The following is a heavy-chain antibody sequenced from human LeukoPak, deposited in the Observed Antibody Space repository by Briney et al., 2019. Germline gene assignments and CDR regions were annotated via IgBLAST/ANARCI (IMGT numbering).Heavy chain of an antibody. J-gene: IGHJ4*02. CDR1: GYTFTSYD. CDR2: INPSGGST. Sequence: ASVKISCKASGYTFTSYDMHWVRQAPGQGLEWMGIINPSGGSTSYAQKFQGRVTMTRDTSTSTVYMELSSLRSEDTAVYYCARVGIQLWEPFDYWGQGTLVTVSS. CDR3: ARVGIQLWEPFDY. D-gene: IGHD5-18*01. V-gene: IGHV1-46*01.